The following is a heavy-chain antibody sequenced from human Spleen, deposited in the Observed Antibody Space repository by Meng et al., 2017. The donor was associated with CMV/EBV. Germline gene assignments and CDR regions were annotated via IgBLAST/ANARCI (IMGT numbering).Heavy chain of an antibody. CDR2: IYYSGST. CDR3: ARDKDHWYFDL. D-gene: IGHD2-15*01. J-gene: IGHJ2*01. CDR1: GGSISSSSYY. Sequence: GSLRLSCTVSGGSISSSSYYWGWIRQPPGKGLEWIGNIYYSGSTYYNSSLKSRVTISLDTSKNHFSLKLSSVTAADTAMYYCARDKDHWYFDLWGRGTLVTVSS. V-gene: IGHV4-39*07.